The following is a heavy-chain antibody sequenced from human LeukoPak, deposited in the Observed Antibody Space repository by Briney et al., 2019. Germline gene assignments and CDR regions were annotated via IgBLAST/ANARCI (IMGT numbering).Heavy chain of an antibody. CDR3: ARDSPIYSGYGPVRDNWFDP. J-gene: IGHJ5*02. Sequence: PGRSLRLSCAASGFTFSSYGMHWVRQAPGKGLEWVAVIWYDGSNKYYADSVKGRFTISRDNSKNTLYLQMNSLRAEDTAVYYCARDSPIYSGYGPVRDNWFDPWGQGTLVTVSS. V-gene: IGHV3-33*01. D-gene: IGHD5-12*01. CDR2: IWYDGSNK. CDR1: GFTFSSYG.